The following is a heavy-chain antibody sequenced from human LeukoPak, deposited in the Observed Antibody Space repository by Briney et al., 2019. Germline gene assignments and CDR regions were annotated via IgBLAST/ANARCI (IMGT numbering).Heavy chain of an antibody. CDR3: ARRYSYHSSGYYDSYYCYYGMAV. J-gene: IGHJ6*02. CDR2: ISYDGSNK. V-gene: IGHV3-30-3*01. Sequence: PGRSLRLSCATPGFTLSSYAMHSVPWAPGKVLEKVAAISYDGSNKYYAECVKGRFTISRDNSKKTMYLQMKCMRGEETAVYYCARRYSYHSSGYYDSYYCYYGMAVWGQGTTVTVSS. D-gene: IGHD3-22*01. CDR1: GFTLSSYA.